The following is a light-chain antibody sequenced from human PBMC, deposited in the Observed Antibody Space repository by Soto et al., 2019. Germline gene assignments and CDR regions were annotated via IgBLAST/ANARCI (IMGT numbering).Light chain of an antibody. CDR1: SSNIGSNT. CDR3: AAWDDSLNGWV. Sequence: QSVLTQPPSASGTPGQRVTISCSGSSSNIGSNTVNWYQHLPGTAPKLLIYSNIQRPSGVPDRFSGSKSGTSASLAISGLQSEDEADYYCAAWDDSLNGWVFGGGNKVTVL. J-gene: IGLJ3*02. V-gene: IGLV1-44*01. CDR2: SNI.